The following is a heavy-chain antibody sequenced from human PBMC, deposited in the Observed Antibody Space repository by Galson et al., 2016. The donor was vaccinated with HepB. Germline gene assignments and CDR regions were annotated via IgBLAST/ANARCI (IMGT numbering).Heavy chain of an antibody. Sequence: SETLSLTCTVSGGSISSYYWSWIRQPPGKGLEWIAYIHYSGNTNYNPSPRSRVTISVDTSKNQFSLKLSSVTAADTAVYYCARQAAYYDFWSGSYYFDYWGQGTLVTVSS. V-gene: IGHV4-59*08. CDR1: GGSISSYY. J-gene: IGHJ4*02. CDR2: IHYSGNT. D-gene: IGHD3-3*01. CDR3: ARQAAYYDFWSGSYYFDY.